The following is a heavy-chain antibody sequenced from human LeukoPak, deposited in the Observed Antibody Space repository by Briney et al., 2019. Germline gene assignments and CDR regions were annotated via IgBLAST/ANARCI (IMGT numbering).Heavy chain of an antibody. V-gene: IGHV4-61*02. D-gene: IGHD3-3*01. CDR1: GGSISSGSYY. Sequence: PSETLSLTCTVSGGSISSGSYYWSWIRQPAGKGLEWIGRIYTRGSTNYNPSLKSRVTISVDTCKNQFSLKLSSVTAADTAVYYCARVNTICGVVIGDMDVWGKGTTVTVS. CDR2: IYTRGST. J-gene: IGHJ6*03. CDR3: ARVNTICGVVIGDMDV.